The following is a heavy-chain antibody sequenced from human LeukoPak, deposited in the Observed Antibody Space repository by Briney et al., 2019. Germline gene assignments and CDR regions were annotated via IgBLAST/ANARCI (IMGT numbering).Heavy chain of an antibody. Sequence: PGGSLRLSCAASGFIFSPYAMSWVRQAPGKGLEWVAGIAGGDDRFYADSVKGRFSISRDNSKNTVDLQMNSLRVEDTAVYYCARTGRFPNFNSYFDYWGQGTLVTVSS. D-gene: IGHD4/OR15-4a*01. V-gene: IGHV3-23*01. CDR3: ARTGRFPNFNSYFDY. CDR2: IAGGDDR. CDR1: GFIFSPYA. J-gene: IGHJ4*02.